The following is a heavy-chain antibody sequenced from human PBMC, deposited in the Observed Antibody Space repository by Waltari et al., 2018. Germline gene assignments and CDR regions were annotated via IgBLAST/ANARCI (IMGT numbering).Heavy chain of an antibody. V-gene: IGHV3-33*01. CDR2: IWYDGSNT. J-gene: IGHJ4*02. CDR3: ARAPGPDDY. Sequence: QVQLVESGGGVVQPGRSLRLSCAASGFIFSKDGMHWVRQAPGKGLEWVAVIWYDGSNTYYADSVKGRFTISRDNSKNTLYLQMNSLRAEDTAVYYCARAPGPDDYWGQGTLVTVSS. CDR1: GFIFSKDG.